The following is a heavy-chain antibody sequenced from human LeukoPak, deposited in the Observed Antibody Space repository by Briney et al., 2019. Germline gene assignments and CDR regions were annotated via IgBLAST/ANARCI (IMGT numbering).Heavy chain of an antibody. D-gene: IGHD3-22*01. CDR3: TSSYATPGYSSGSFDD. Sequence: GGSLRLSCVASGFTFSSYSISWIRQAPGKGLEWVSFVSSFSDTIEYADSVKGRFTIARDNAENSVSLQMNGLRAEDTAVYYCTSSYATPGYSSGSFDDWGQGALVIVSS. CDR2: VSSFSDTI. V-gene: IGHV3-48*04. CDR1: GFTFSSYS. J-gene: IGHJ4*02.